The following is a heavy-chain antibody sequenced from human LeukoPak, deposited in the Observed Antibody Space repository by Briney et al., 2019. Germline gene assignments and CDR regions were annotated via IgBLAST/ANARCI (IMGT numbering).Heavy chain of an antibody. D-gene: IGHD2-2*01. CDR1: GGSFSGYY. Sequence: SETLSLTCAVYGGSFSGYYWSWIRQPPGKGLEWIGEINHSGSTNYNPSLKSRVTISVDTSKNQFSLKLSSVTAADTAVYYCARAFYCSSTSCRHAFDIWGQGTMVTVSS. V-gene: IGHV4-34*01. J-gene: IGHJ3*02. CDR3: ARAFYCSSTSCRHAFDI. CDR2: INHSGST.